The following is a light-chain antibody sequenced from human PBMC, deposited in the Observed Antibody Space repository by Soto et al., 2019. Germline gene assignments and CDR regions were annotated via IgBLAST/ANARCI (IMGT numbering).Light chain of an antibody. CDR1: SSDIGSNT. CDR2: SDN. V-gene: IGLV1-44*01. CDR3: AAWDDSLNGWV. Sequence: QSVLTQQPSASGTPGQRVTISCSGSSSDIGSNTVNWYQRLPGTAPKLLIYSDNQRPSGVPDRFSGSKSGASASLAISGLQSEDEGDYYCAAWDDSLNGWVFGGGTKLTVL. J-gene: IGLJ3*02.